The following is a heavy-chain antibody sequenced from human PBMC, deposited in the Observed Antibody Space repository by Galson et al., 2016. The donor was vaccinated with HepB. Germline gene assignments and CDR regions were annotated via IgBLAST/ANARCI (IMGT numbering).Heavy chain of an antibody. CDR1: GFTFSSYA. Sequence: SLRLSCAASGFTFSSYAMSWVRQAPGKGLEWVSLITGGGFTYYADSVKGRFTISRDFSKDTLYLQMSGLRAGDTAVYYCAKTETPGTPGRVGHFDYWGQGTLVTVSS. CDR3: AKTETPGTPGRVGHFDY. CDR2: ITGGGFT. V-gene: IGHV3-23*01. D-gene: IGHD1-7*01. J-gene: IGHJ4*02.